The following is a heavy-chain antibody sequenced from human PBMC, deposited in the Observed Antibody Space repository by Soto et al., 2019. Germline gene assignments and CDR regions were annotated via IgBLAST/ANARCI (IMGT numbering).Heavy chain of an antibody. CDR3: ARDVSITGTINWFDL. CDR2: IYESGST. Sequence: SETLSLTCSVSGGSISSSAYYWGWIRQPPGKGLEWIGTIYESGSTYYSPSLTSRIAISLDMSKNHFSLKMSSVTAADTAVYYCARDVSITGTINWFDLWGQGTLVTVSS. V-gene: IGHV4-39*02. CDR1: GGSISSSAYY. J-gene: IGHJ5*02. D-gene: IGHD1-7*01.